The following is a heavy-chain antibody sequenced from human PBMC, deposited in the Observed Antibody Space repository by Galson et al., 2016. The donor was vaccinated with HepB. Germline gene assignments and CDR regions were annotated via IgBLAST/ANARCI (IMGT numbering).Heavy chain of an antibody. CDR2: ISHSGSA. CDR1: AGTINIGGYF. J-gene: IGHJ4*02. V-gene: IGHV4-31*03. Sequence: TLSLTCNVSAGTINIGGYFWSWIRQHPGRGLEWIGYISHSGSAYFNPSLKSRSTISVDTSRNQFSLDLRSVPAADTAVYFCARYGSWTGFDYWGQGILGTVSS. D-gene: IGHD2-15*01. CDR3: ARYGSWTGFDY.